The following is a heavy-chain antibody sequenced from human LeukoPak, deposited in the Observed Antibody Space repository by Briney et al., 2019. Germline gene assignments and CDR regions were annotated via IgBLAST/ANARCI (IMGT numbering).Heavy chain of an antibody. CDR1: GFTFDDYA. V-gene: IGHV3-9*01. Sequence: GGSLRLSCAASGFTFDDYAMHWDRQAPGKGLEWVSGISWNSGSIGYADSVKGRFTISRDNAKNSLYLQMNSLRAEDTALYYCAKSRQWLVSALDYWGQGTLVTVSS. CDR3: AKSRQWLVSALDY. D-gene: IGHD6-19*01. J-gene: IGHJ4*02. CDR2: ISWNSGSI.